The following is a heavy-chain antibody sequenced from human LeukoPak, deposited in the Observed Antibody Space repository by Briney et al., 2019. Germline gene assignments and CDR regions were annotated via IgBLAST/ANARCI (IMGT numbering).Heavy chain of an antibody. D-gene: IGHD3-22*01. Sequence: GPSVKVSSKASGFTFTSSAMQWVRQARGQRLEWIGWIVVGSGNTNYAQKFQERVTITRDMSTSTAYMELSSLRSEDTAVYYCAAVPYDSSGYYYGPDYWGQGTLVTVSS. CDR3: AAVPYDSSGYYYGPDY. CDR1: GFTFTSSA. CDR2: IVVGSGNT. V-gene: IGHV1-58*02. J-gene: IGHJ4*02.